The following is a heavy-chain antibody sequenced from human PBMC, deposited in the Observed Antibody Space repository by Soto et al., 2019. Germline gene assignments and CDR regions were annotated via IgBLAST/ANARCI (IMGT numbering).Heavy chain of an antibody. Sequence: QVQLQQWGAGLLKPSETLSLTCAVYGGSLSGYYGNWIRQSPGKGLEWIGEINYSGSTNYNPSIKSVVTISIDTSKNQFSLKLSSVPAADTAVYYCARTRNLDVWGQGTTVTVSS. CDR2: INYSGST. J-gene: IGHJ6*02. CDR3: ARTRNLDV. V-gene: IGHV4-34*01. CDR1: GGSLSGYY. D-gene: IGHD1-1*01.